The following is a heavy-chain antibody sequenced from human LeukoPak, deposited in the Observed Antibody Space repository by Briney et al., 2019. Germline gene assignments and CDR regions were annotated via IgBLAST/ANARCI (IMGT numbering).Heavy chain of an antibody. Sequence: PSETLSLTCTVSGGSISSYYWSWIRQPAGKGLEWIGRIYTSGSTNYNPSLTSRATLSVDTSMNQFSLKLGSVTAEDTHVSYFAGEETYGGNGYWGQGTLVTVCS. J-gene: IGHJ4*02. CDR1: GGSISSYY. V-gene: IGHV4-4*07. D-gene: IGHD4-17*01. CDR2: IYTSGST. CDR3: AGEETYGGNGY.